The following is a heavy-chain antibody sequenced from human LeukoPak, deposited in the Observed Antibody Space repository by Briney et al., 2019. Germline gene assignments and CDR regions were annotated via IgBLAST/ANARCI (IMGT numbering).Heavy chain of an antibody. J-gene: IGHJ4*02. D-gene: IGHD3-22*01. CDR1: GYTFTSYY. CDR2: INPSGGST. CDR3: ARGKSRSMIVVVSDDFDY. Sequence: ASVKVSCKASGYTFTSYYMHWVRQAPGQGLEWMGIINPSGGSTSYAQKFQGRVTMTRDMSTSTVYMELSSVRSEDTAVYYCARGKSRSMIVVVSDDFDYWGQGTLVTVSS. V-gene: IGHV1-46*01.